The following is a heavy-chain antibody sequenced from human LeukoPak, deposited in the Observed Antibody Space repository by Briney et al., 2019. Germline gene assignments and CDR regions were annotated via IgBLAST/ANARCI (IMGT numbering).Heavy chain of an antibody. CDR1: GFTFSSYA. D-gene: IGHD6-13*01. CDR2: ISGSGGST. CDR3: AKPYSSSWYYFDY. V-gene: IGHV3-23*01. Sequence: GGSLRLSCAASGFTFSSYAMSWVRQTPGKGLEWVSAISGSGGSTYYADSVKGRFTISRDNSKNTLYLQMNSLRAEDTAVYYCAKPYSSSWYYFDYWGQGTLVTVSS. J-gene: IGHJ4*02.